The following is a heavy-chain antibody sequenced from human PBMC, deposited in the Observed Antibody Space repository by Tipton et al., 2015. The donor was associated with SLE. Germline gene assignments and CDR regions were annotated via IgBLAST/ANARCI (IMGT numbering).Heavy chain of an antibody. D-gene: IGHD1-7*01. J-gene: IGHJ2*01. CDR3: VKDGPRYWNYDYYFDL. Sequence: GSLRLSCAASGFTVSSNYMSWVRQAPGKGLEWVSILFTGGDTYYADSVKGRFTISRDNSKNTVYLQLSSLRAGDTATYYCVKDGPRYWNYDYYFDLWGRGTLATVSS. V-gene: IGHV3-53*01. CDR2: LFTGGDT. CDR1: GFTVSSNY.